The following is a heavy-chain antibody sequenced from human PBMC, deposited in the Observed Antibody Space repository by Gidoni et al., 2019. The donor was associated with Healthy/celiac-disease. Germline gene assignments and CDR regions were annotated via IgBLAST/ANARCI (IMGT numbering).Heavy chain of an antibody. V-gene: IGHV3-21*01. CDR3: ARDLRGYSSSPQLYYYYYGMDV. J-gene: IGHJ6*02. CDR2: ISSSSSYI. D-gene: IGHD6-6*01. CDR1: GFTFSSDS. Sequence: EVQLVESGGGLVKPGGSLSLSCAASGFTFSSDSMNWARQAPGKGLEWVSSISSSSSYIDYADSVKGRFTISRDNAKNSLYLQMNSLRAEDTAVYYCARDLRGYSSSPQLYYYYYGMDVWGQGTTVTVSS.